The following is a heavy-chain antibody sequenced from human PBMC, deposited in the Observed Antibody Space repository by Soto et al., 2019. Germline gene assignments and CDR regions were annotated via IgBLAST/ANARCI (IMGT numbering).Heavy chain of an antibody. V-gene: IGHV3-48*02. CDR1: GFTFSSYS. J-gene: IGHJ4*01. D-gene: IGHD6-19*01. Sequence: VNLVESGGGLVQPGGSLRLSCAASGFTFSSYSMNWVRQAPGKGLEWVSYISSGSSTIYYADSVKGRFTISRDNARNSLYLQLNSLRDEDTAVYYCPSPRAYSSGWYLDSCDQGILVTVSS. CDR2: ISSGSSTI. CDR3: PSPRAYSSGWYLDS.